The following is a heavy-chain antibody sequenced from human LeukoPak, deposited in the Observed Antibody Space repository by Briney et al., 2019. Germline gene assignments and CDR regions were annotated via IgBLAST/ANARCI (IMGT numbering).Heavy chain of an antibody. Sequence: GGSLRLSCAASGFTFSSYWMSWVRQAPGKGLEWVANIKQDGSEKYYVDSVKGRFTISRDNAKNSLYLQVNSLRAEDTAVYYCARDTPYGDFLFDYWGQGTLVTVSS. CDR2: IKQDGSEK. V-gene: IGHV3-7*03. J-gene: IGHJ4*02. D-gene: IGHD4-17*01. CDR1: GFTFSSYW. CDR3: ARDTPYGDFLFDY.